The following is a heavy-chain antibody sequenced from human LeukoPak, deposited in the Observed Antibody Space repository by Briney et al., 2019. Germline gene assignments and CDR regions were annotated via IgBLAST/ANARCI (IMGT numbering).Heavy chain of an antibody. D-gene: IGHD2-21*02. CDR1: GFTFSNLA. Sequence: GGSLRLSCVASGFTFSNLAMGWVRQAPGKGLEWVSVISDSGGTTYYADSVKGRFTISRDNSRNTLYLQMNSLRDEDTAVYYCARDFWNAYCGGDCSGAFDIWGQGTMVTVSS. CDR3: ARDFWNAYCGGDCSGAFDI. V-gene: IGHV3-23*01. CDR2: ISDSGGTT. J-gene: IGHJ3*02.